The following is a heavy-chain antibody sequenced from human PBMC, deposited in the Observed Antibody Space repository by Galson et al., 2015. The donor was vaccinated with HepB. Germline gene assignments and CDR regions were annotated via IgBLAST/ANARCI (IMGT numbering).Heavy chain of an antibody. D-gene: IGHD6-19*01. J-gene: IGHJ4*02. CDR2: TYYRSKWYN. CDR1: GDSVSSNSAA. V-gene: IGHV6-1*01. Sequence: CAISGDSVSSNSAAWNWIRQSPSRGLEWLGRTYYRSKWYNDYAVSVKSRITINPDTSKNQFSLQLNSVTPEDTAVYYCARERTGYSSGWYSTSFDYWGQGTLVTVSS. CDR3: ARERTGYSSGWYSTSFDY.